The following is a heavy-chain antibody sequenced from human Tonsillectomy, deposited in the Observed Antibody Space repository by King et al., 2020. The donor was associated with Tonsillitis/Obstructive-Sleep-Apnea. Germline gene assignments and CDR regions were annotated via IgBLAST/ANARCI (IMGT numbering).Heavy chain of an antibody. D-gene: IGHD2-15*01. V-gene: IGHV1-46*01. Sequence: VQLVESGAEVKKPGASVKVSCKASGYTFTSYYMHWVRQAPGQGLEWMGIINPSGGSTSYAQKFQGRVTMTRDTSTSTVYMELSRLRSEDTAVYYCARYLGYCSGGSCFNDAFDIWGQGTMVTVSS. CDR1: GYTFTSYY. CDR3: ARYLGYCSGGSCFNDAFDI. CDR2: INPSGGST. J-gene: IGHJ3*02.